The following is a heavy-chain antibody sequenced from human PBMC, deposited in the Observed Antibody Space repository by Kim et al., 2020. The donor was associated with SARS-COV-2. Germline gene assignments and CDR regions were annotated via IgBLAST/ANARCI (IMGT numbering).Heavy chain of an antibody. D-gene: IGHD6-19*01. CDR2: IYPGDSDT. CDR3: XRSGXSXGWYFXY. V-gene: IGHV5-51*01. J-gene: IGHJ4*02. Sequence: GESLKISCKGSGYSFTSYWIGWVRQMPGKGLEWMGIIYPGDSDTRYSPSFQGQVTISADXXISTXXLQGSSLKASDTAMXYCXRSGXSXGWYFXYWGXXTLVXVSS. CDR1: GYSFTSYW.